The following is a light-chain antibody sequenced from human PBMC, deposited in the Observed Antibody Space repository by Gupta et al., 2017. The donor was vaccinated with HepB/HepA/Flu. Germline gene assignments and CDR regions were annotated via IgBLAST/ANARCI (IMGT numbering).Light chain of an antibody. J-gene: IGLJ2*01. CDR1: NNDVGSYNL. Sequence: QSALTQPAPVSGSPRHSISISSTGTNNDVGSYNLGSWYQQDPGEVPTLIVYEVTKRPSGVSYPFSGSKSGNTATMTISGVEAEDEDDYCSCSYVGSGPVVFGGGTKVTVL. V-gene: IGLV2-23*02. CDR2: EVT. CDR3: CSYVGSGPVV.